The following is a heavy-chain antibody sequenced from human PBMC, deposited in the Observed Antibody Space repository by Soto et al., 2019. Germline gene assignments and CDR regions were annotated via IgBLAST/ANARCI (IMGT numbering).Heavy chain of an antibody. D-gene: IGHD2-8*02. CDR3: TRRLWSSRRDALDI. J-gene: IGHJ6*02. CDR2: IGTSGTPT. CDR1: GFTFRNYA. V-gene: IGHV3-23*01. Sequence: GGSLRLSCIASGFTFRNYAMAWVRQAPGEDLEWVSAIGTSGTPTLYADSVKSRFSISRDDSRNTVSLQMNSLGVEDTATYYCTRRLWSSRRDALDIWGQGTKVTVSS.